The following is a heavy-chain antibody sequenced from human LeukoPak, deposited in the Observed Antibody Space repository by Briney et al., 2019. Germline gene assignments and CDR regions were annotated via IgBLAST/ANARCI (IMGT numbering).Heavy chain of an antibody. CDR1: GFTFSSYG. CDR3: AEGTTA. CDR2: INQDGSEK. V-gene: IGHV3-7*01. D-gene: IGHD2/OR15-2a*01. Sequence: GGSLRLSCAASGFTFSSYGMHWVRQAPGKGLEWVANINQDGSEKFYVDSVKGRFTISRDNAKNSLYLQMNSLRVDDTAVYYCAEGTTAWGQGTLDTVSS. J-gene: IGHJ5*02.